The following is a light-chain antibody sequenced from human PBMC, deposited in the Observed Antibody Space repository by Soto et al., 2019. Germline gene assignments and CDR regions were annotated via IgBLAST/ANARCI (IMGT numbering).Light chain of an antibody. CDR2: EGS. CDR3: CSYADVNTVI. V-gene: IGLV2-23*01. J-gene: IGLJ2*01. Sequence: QSALTQPASVSGSPGQSITIACTGTSSDVGGYNLVSWYQHHPGKAPKLIIYEGSKRPPGVSNRFSASKSGNTASLTISGLQAEHEADYHCCSYADVNTVIFGGGTKLTVL. CDR1: SSDVGGYNL.